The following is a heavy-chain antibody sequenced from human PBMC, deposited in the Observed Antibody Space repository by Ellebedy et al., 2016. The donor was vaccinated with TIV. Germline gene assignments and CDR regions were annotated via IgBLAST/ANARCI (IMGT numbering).Heavy chain of an antibody. J-gene: IGHJ6*03. D-gene: IGHD6-6*01. Sequence: SVKVSXKASGGTFSSYAISWVRQAPGQGLEWMGRIIPILGIANYAQKFQGRVTITADKSTSTAYMELSSLRSEDTAVYYCARGGWSSSLRHTYYYYMDVWGKGTTVTVSS. V-gene: IGHV1-69*04. CDR2: IIPILGIA. CDR1: GGTFSSYA. CDR3: ARGGWSSSLRHTYYYYMDV.